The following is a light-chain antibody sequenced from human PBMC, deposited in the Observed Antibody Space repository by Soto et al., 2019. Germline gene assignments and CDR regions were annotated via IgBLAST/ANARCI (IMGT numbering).Light chain of an antibody. Sequence: EIVMTQSPATLSESPGERATLSCRASQNINSNLAWYQQRPGQAPRLLIYGASTRSTGIPGRFSGTGSGTEFTLTISSLQSEDFALYYCQEYHNWPPRTFGQGTKVEIK. CDR3: QEYHNWPPRT. CDR1: QNINSN. J-gene: IGKJ1*01. V-gene: IGKV3-15*01. CDR2: GAS.